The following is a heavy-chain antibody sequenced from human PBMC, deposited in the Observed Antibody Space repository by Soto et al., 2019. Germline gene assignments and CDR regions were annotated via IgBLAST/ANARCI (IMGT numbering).Heavy chain of an antibody. CDR3: AREHYDSSGYQKHVYFDY. V-gene: IGHV1-69*06. D-gene: IGHD3-22*01. CDR1: GGTFSSYA. Sequence: QVQLVQSGAEVKKPGSSVKVSCKASGGTFSSYAISWVRQAPGQGLEWMGGIIPIFGTANYAQKFQGRVTITADKSTSTAYMELSSLRSEDTAVDYCAREHYDSSGYQKHVYFDYWGQGTLVTVSS. CDR2: IIPIFGTA. J-gene: IGHJ4*02.